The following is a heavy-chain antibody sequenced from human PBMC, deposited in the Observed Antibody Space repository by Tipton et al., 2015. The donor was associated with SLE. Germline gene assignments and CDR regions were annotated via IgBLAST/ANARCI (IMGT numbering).Heavy chain of an antibody. J-gene: IGHJ4*02. V-gene: IGHV4-34*01. Sequence: TLSLTCTVSGGSIRSYCWSWIRQPPGKGLEWIGQITHSGITNYYPSLKSRVTISVDTSKNQFSLKLGSVTAADTAVYYCARGISRSYQHFFDYWGQGTLVTVSS. CDR2: ITHSGIT. D-gene: IGHD3-10*01. CDR1: GGSIRSYC. CDR3: ARGISRSYQHFFDY.